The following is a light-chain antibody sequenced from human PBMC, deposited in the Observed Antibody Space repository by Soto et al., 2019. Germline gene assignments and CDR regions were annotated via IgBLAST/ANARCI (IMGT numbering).Light chain of an antibody. CDR2: EVT. CDR1: ISDIGGYEY. CDR3: SAYTDSSALGLYV. J-gene: IGLJ1*01. V-gene: IGLV2-14*01. Sequence: QSVLTQPASVSGSPGQSITISCTGTISDIGGYEYVSWYQQHPGKAPRLMIDEVTYRASGFSKRCSGSKSGSTASLSISGLQAEDEADYYCSAYTDSSALGLYVFGTGTKV.